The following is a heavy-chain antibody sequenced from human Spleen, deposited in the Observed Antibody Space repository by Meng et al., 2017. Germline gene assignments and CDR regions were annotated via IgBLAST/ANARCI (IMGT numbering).Heavy chain of an antibody. J-gene: IGHJ4*02. D-gene: IGHD4-11*01. CDR3: ARGPTTMAHDFDY. V-gene: IGHV4-34*02. CDR1: AGSFSAYY. CDR2: INHSGST. Sequence: QVQLQQWGAGLLKPSETLSLTCGVCAGSFSAYYWSWIRQPPGKGLQWIGEINHSGSTNYNPSLESRATISVDTSQNTLSLKLSSVTAADSAVYYCARGPTTMAHDFDYWGQGTLVTVSS.